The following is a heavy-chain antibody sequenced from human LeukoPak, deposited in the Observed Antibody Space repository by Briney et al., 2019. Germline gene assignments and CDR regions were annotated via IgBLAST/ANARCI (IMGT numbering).Heavy chain of an antibody. CDR3: ARDISRVPGYPGDGMDV. J-gene: IGHJ6*02. CDR2: IYHGDFT. Sequence: SETLSLTCAVSGGSITSGAWWSWVRQPPGKGLEWIGQIYHGDFTNYNPSLKSRVTIPLDKPTNQFSLKLSSVTAADTAVYYCARDISRVPGYPGDGMDVWGQGTTVTVSS. D-gene: IGHD3-16*02. V-gene: IGHV4-4*02. CDR1: GGSITSGAW.